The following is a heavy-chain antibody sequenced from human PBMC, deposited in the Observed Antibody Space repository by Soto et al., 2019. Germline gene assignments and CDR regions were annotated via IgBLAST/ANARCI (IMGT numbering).Heavy chain of an antibody. CDR2: MSYDGSHK. CDR3: TKDGGPRRQWLVDPYDH. Sequence: QVQLVESGGGVVQPGRSLRLSCAASGFTFSTYGMHWVRQAPGKGLEWVATMSYDGSHKYYADSVKGRFTISRDNSKNTLYLQMNSLRAEDTAVYYYTKDGGPRRQWLVDPYDHWGQGTLVTVSS. J-gene: IGHJ4*02. D-gene: IGHD6-19*01. V-gene: IGHV3-30*18. CDR1: GFTFSTYG.